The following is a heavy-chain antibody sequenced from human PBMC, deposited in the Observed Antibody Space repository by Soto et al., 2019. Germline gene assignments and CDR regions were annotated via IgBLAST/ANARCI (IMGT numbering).Heavy chain of an antibody. CDR3: ARIATTTLGGPIDY. D-gene: IGHD4-4*01. CDR1: GGSVSGYY. CDR2: VSNTATT. V-gene: IGHV4-59*02. J-gene: IGHJ4*02. Sequence: PSETLSLTCTVSGGSVSGYYWAWIRQSPGGGLESIGYVSNTATTTYNPSLKNRVTISVDASKSQFYLKLRSVTAADTAVYYCARIATTTLGGPIDYWGRGTLVTVSS.